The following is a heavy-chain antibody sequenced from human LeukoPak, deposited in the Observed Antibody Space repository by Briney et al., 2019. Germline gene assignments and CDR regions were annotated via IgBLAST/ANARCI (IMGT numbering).Heavy chain of an antibody. CDR3: ARGDSRSPRNAFDI. V-gene: IGHV1-46*01. D-gene: IGHD6-13*01. J-gene: IGHJ3*02. CDR2: ISPSGSST. CDR1: GYTFSSYY. Sequence: GASVKVSCKASGYTFSSYYMHWVRQAPGQGLEWMGIISPSGSSTSHAQKFQGRVTMTRDTSTATVSMEVSSLRSDDTAVYYCARGDSRSPRNAFDIWGQGTTVTISS.